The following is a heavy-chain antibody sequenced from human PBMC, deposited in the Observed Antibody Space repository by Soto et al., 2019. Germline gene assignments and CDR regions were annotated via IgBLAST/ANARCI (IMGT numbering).Heavy chain of an antibody. V-gene: IGHV3-23*01. J-gene: IGHJ4*02. CDR1: GFTFSSYA. CDR2: ISGSGDST. D-gene: IGHD6-19*01. Sequence: EVQLLESGGGLVQPGGSLRLSCAASGFTFSSYAMRWVRQAPGKGLEWVSAISGSGDSTYYADSVKGRFTISRDNSKTTVYLQMNSLRGEDTAVYYGASRGSGGYYDYWGQGTRVTVSS. CDR3: ASRGSGGYYDY.